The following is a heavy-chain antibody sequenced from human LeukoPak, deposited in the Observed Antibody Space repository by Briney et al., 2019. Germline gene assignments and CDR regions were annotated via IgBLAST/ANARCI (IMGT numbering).Heavy chain of an antibody. CDR2: VSYSSSYI. CDR3: ARDPGYCSGVSCYAAYYFDS. J-gene: IGHJ4*02. D-gene: IGHD2-15*01. V-gene: IGHV3-21*01. Sequence: TGGSLRLSCAASGFTFSSYSMNWVRQAPGKGLEWGSSVSYSSSYIYYADSVKGRFTISRDNAKNSLYLQMHSLRAEDTSVYYCARDPGYCSGVSCYAAYYFDSWGQGTLVTVSS. CDR1: GFTFSSYS.